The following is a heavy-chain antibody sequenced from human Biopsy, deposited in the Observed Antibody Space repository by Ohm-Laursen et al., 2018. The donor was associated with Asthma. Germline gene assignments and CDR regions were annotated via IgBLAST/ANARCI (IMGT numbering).Heavy chain of an antibody. J-gene: IGHJ6*02. Sequence: VSSVKVSCKASGYIFTSHAMNWVRQAPGQGLEWMGRINTNTGNPTYAQGFTGRFVFSLDTSVSTAYLQISSLKADDTAVYYCARGLLGMDVWGPGTTVTVSS. CDR3: ARGLLGMDV. V-gene: IGHV7-4-1*02. CDR2: INTNTGNP. D-gene: IGHD2-15*01. CDR1: GYIFTSHA.